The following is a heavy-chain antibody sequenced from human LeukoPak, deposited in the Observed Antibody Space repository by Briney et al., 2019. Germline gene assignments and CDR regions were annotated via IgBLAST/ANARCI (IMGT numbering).Heavy chain of an antibody. CDR1: GFTFSSHD. J-gene: IGHJ4*02. V-gene: IGHV3-30*18. Sequence: PGGSLRLSCAASGFTFSSHDMHWVRQAPGKGLEWVAAISYDGSKQLYADPVKGRFTISRDNSKNTLNLQMNSLRDEDTAVYYCAKDGARYLLTYYFEYWGQGTLVTVSS. D-gene: IGHD3-9*01. CDR2: ISYDGSKQ. CDR3: AKDGARYLLTYYFEY.